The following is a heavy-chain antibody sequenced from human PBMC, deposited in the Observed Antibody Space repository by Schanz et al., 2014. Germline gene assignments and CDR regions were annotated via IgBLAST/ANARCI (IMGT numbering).Heavy chain of an antibody. CDR2: ISGLGEAT. J-gene: IGHJ4*02. D-gene: IGHD6-19*01. V-gene: IGHV3-23*01. CDR3: ARYNSGHSDY. Sequence: EVQLLASGGGLVQPGGSLRLTCLTSGFTFTDHAMSWVRQAPGKGLEWVSTISGLGEATFYSDSVKGRFTVSRDNSKNTVDLQTDSLRAHDTAVYYCARYNSGHSDYWGQGTLVTVSS. CDR1: GFTFTDHA.